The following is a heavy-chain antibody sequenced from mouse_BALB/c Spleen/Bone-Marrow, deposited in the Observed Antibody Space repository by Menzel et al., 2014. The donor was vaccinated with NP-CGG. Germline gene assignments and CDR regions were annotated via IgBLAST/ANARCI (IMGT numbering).Heavy chain of an antibody. CDR1: GFTFNTNA. J-gene: IGHJ4*01. Sequence: VMLVESGGGLVQPKGSLKLSCAASGFTFNTNAMNWVRQAPGKGLEWVARIRSKSNNYATYYADSVKDRFTISRDDSQSMLYLQMNNLKTEDTAMYYCVREGTMRLRSYYAMDYWGQGTSVTVSS. CDR3: VREGTMRLRSYYAMDY. CDR2: IRSKSNNYAT. D-gene: IGHD2-4*01. V-gene: IGHV10S3*01.